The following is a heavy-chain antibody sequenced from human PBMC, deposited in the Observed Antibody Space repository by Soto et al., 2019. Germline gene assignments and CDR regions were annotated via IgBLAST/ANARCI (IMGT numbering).Heavy chain of an antibody. CDR2: IIPIVGTG. CDR1: GGTFSNYA. J-gene: IGHJ6*02. CDR3: ARVVILVPTASTHSYYHMDV. V-gene: IGHV1-69*01. Sequence: QVQLVQSGAEVRKPGSSVTVSCKASGGTFSNYAISWVRQAPGQGLEWMGGIIPIVGTGSYAQKFQGRVTITADEPTTTAYMELSSLRFEDTAVYYGARVVILVPTASTHSYYHMDVWGPGTTVTVSS. D-gene: IGHD2-2*01.